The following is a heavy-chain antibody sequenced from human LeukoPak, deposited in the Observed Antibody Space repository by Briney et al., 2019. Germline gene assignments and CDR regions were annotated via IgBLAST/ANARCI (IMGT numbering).Heavy chain of an antibody. CDR3: ARSRRSWSTFDY. D-gene: IGHD6-13*01. Sequence: SETLSLTCTVSGYSISSGYYWGWIRQPPGKGLEWIGNIHHSGSTYYNPSLKSRVTISVDTSKNQFSLKLTSVTATDTAVYYCARSRRSWSTFDYWGQGTLVTVSS. CDR1: GYSISSGYY. V-gene: IGHV4-38-2*02. CDR2: IHHSGST. J-gene: IGHJ4*02.